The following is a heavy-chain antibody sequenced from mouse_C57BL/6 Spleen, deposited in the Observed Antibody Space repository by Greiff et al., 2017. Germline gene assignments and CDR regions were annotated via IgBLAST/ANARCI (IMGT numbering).Heavy chain of an antibody. D-gene: IGHD2-4*01. V-gene: IGHV5-17*01. CDR1: GFTFSDYG. CDR2: ISSGSSTI. CDR3: ARRDYDYDDYAMDY. J-gene: IGHJ4*01. Sequence: VQLKESGGGLVKPGGSLKLSCAASGFTFSDYGMHWVRQAPEKGLEWVAYISSGSSTINYADTVKGRFTISRDNAKNTLFLQMTILKSEDTAMYYCARRDYDYDDYAMDYWGQGTSVTVSS.